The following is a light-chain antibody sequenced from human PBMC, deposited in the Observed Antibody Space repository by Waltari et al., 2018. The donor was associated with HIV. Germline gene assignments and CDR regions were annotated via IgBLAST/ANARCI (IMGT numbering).Light chain of an antibody. CDR2: DNY. V-gene: IGLV1-44*01. J-gene: IGLJ3*02. CDR3: ASCDDSLNGGL. CDR1: TTNIGIET. Sequence: SVVTRPPSVFGAPGQTVTISSSGSTTNIGIETVNQYHHLPGTAPNLLIYDNYQRPSGVPDRFSASKSGTSASLAITGVQSEDEADYYCASCDDSLNGGLFGGGTRLTVL.